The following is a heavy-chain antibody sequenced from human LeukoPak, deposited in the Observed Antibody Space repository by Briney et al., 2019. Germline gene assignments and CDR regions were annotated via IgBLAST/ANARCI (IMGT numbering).Heavy chain of an antibody. CDR1: GSTFSSYA. Sequence: ASVKVSCKASGSTFSSYAISWVRQAPGQGLEWMGRIIPILGIANYAQKFQGRVTITADKSTSTAYMELSSLRSEDTAVYYCAGYTTSLVSPWYFQHWGQGTLVTVSS. CDR3: AGYTTSLVSPWYFQH. CDR2: IIPILGIA. J-gene: IGHJ1*01. V-gene: IGHV1-69*04. D-gene: IGHD6-13*01.